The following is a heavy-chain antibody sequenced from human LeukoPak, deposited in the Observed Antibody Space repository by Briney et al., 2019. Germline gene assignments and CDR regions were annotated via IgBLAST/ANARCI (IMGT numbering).Heavy chain of an antibody. CDR3: ARGLRQLYYYYYYYMDV. V-gene: IGHV4-34*01. Sequence: PSETLSLTCAVYGGSFSGYYWSWIRQPPGKGLEWIGEINHSGSTNYNPSLKSRVTISVDTSKNQFSLKLSSVTAADTAVYYCARGLRQLYYYYYYYMDVWGKGTTVTVSS. CDR1: GGSFSGYY. D-gene: IGHD5-18*01. J-gene: IGHJ6*03. CDR2: INHSGST.